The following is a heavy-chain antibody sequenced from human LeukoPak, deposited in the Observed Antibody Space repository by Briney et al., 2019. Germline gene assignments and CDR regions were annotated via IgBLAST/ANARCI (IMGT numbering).Heavy chain of an antibody. V-gene: IGHV4-59*01. J-gene: IGHJ2*01. CDR1: GGSMSSYY. Sequence: SETLSLTCTVSGGSMSSYYWSWLRQPPGKGLEWVGYIYYSGSTNYNPPLKSRVTISVDTSNNQFSLKLSSVTAADTAVYYCARAVPKFNWYFDLWGRGTLVTVSS. CDR3: ARAVPKFNWYFDL. CDR2: IYYSGST.